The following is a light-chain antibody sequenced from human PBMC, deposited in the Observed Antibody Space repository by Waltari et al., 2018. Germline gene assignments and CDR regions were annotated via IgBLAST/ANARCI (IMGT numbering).Light chain of an antibody. CDR2: DVS. J-gene: IGLJ2*01. CDR3: SSYTTISTTV. V-gene: IGLV2-14*01. CDR1: SRDVGAYNF. Sequence: QSALAQPASVSGSPGQSITISCTGTSRDVGAYNFVSWYQHHPGKAPKLILYDVSRWPSGVSNRFSGSKSGNTASLTISGLQAEDEADYYCSSYTTISTTVFGGGTKVTVL.